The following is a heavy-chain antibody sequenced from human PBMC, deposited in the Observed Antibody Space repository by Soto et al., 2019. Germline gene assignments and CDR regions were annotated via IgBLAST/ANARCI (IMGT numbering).Heavy chain of an antibody. V-gene: IGHV3-64*04. CDR1: GFTFNTFA. Sequence: LRLSCSASGFTFNTFAMHWVRQTPGKGLEFVSAISSNGGNTYYADSVKGRFTISRDNAKNSLYLQMNSLRDGDTAVYYCARFMDTAMAIRHWGQGTLVTVSS. D-gene: IGHD5-18*01. CDR3: ARFMDTAMAIRH. CDR2: ISSNGGNT. J-gene: IGHJ4*02.